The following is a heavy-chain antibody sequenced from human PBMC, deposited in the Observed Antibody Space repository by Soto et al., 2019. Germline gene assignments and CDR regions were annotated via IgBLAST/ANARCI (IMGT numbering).Heavy chain of an antibody. CDR2: VYPGGTT. D-gene: IGHD5-18*01. Sequence: LSLTCDVSGASISSGGYSWSWIRRPPGAALEWIGYVYPGGTTYYTPSLKSRLSMSVDRSANQVSLRLRSVTAADTAIYYCARTYSGISAYFDLWGQGTLVTVSS. CDR3: ARTYSGISAYFDL. V-gene: IGHV4-30-2*01. CDR1: GASISSGGYS. J-gene: IGHJ4*02.